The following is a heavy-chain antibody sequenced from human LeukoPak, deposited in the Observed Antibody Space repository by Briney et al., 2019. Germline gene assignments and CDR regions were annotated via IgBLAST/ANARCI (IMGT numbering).Heavy chain of an antibody. V-gene: IGHV5-51*01. CDR2: IFPDDSNT. Sequence: GETLKISCTASGYSFASSWIAWVRQMPGKGLECMGIIFPDDSNTGYNPSFQGQVTMSADKSVSTAYLQWSSLKASDTAIYYCARQTRRTAMEDRRIDYWGQGTLVTVST. CDR1: GYSFASSW. CDR3: ARQTRRTAMEDRRIDY. J-gene: IGHJ4*02. D-gene: IGHD1-1*01.